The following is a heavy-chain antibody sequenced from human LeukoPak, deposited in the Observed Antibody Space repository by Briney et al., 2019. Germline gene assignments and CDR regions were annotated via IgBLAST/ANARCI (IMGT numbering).Heavy chain of an antibody. CDR3: ASRYCTGVNCFAASYMCMDV. V-gene: IGHV3-7*01. D-gene: IGHD2-8*02. J-gene: IGHJ6*03. CDR1: GLTFSRYW. CDR2: IKQDGSEK. Sequence: QTGGSLRLSCAASGLTFSRYWMTWFRQAPGKGLEWVANIKQDGSEKYCVDSVKGRFTISRDNADRSLYLQMTSLRVEDTAVYFCASRYCTGVNCFAASYMCMDVWGKGTTVTVSS.